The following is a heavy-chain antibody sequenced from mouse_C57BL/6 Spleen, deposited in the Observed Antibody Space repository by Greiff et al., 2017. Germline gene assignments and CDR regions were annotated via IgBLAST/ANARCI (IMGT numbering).Heavy chain of an antibody. D-gene: IGHD2-5*01. CDR3: ASSNYDAMDY. V-gene: IGHV2-2*01. Sequence: VQGVESGPGLVQPSQSLSITCTVSGFSFTSYGVHWVRQSPGQGLAWLGVIWRGGSTDSNAAFISRLSISKDNSKSQVFYKMNSLQADDTAIYCGASSNYDAMDYWGQGTSVTVSA. J-gene: IGHJ4*01. CDR1: GFSFTSYG. CDR2: IWRGGST.